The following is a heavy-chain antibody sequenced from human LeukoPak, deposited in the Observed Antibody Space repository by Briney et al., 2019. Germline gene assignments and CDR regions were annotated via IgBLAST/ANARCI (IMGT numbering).Heavy chain of an antibody. D-gene: IGHD6-13*01. CDR3: AREKYASRYYFDY. Sequence: PGGSLRLSCAASGFTFSSYGMHWVRQAPGKGLEWVAVIWYDGSNKYYADSVKGRFTISRDNSKNTLYLQMNSLRAEDTAVYYCAREKYASRYYFDYWGQGTLVTVSS. CDR2: IWYDGSNK. V-gene: IGHV3-33*01. J-gene: IGHJ4*02. CDR1: GFTFSSYG.